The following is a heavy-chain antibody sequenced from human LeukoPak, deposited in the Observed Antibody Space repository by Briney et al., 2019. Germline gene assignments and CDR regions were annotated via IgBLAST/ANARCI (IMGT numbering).Heavy chain of an antibody. CDR3: AKDLVGHGFYYYGMDV. CDR1: GFTFSSYA. J-gene: IGHJ6*02. V-gene: IGHV3-23*01. D-gene: IGHD2-8*02. Sequence: PGGSLRLSCAASGFTFSSYAMSWVRQAPGKGLEWVSAISGGGGSTYYADSVKGRFTISRDNSKNTLYLQMNSLRAEDTAVYYCAKDLVGHGFYYYGMDVRGQGTTVTVSS. CDR2: ISGGGGST.